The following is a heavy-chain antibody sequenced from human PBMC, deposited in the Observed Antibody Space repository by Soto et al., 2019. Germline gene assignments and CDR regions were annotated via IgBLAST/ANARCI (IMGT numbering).Heavy chain of an antibody. V-gene: IGHV3-23*01. D-gene: IGHD2-2*02. CDR1: GFTFSSYA. CDR2: ISGSGGST. J-gene: IGHJ1*01. CDR3: AKEGMSGYCSSTSCNTRPYFQH. Sequence: GGSLRLSCAASGFTFSSYAMSWVRQAPGKGLEWVSAISGSGGSTYYADSVKGRFTISRDNSKNTLYLQMNSLRAEDTAVYYCAKEGMSGYCSSTSCNTRPYFQHWGQGTLVTVSS.